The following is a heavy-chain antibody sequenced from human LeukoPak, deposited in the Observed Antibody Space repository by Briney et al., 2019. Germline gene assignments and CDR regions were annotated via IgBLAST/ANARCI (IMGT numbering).Heavy chain of an antibody. CDR1: GGTFSSYA. J-gene: IGHJ4*02. Sequence: SVKVSCKASGGTFSSYAISWVRQAPGHGLEWMGRIIPILGIANYAQKFQGRVTITADKSTSTAYMELSSLRSEDTAVYYCARSGGSRITMVRGVTKWGQGTLVTVSS. CDR2: IIPILGIA. D-gene: IGHD3-10*01. CDR3: ARSGGSRITMVRGVTK. V-gene: IGHV1-69*04.